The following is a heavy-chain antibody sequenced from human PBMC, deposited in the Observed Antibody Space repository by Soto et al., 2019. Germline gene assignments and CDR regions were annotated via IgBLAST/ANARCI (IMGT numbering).Heavy chain of an antibody. V-gene: IGHV3-23*01. D-gene: IGHD3-16*02. CDR2: VSNSGGST. J-gene: IGHJ4*02. CDR3: AKAAREGELSLHFDY. Sequence: EVQVLESGGDLVQPGGSLRLSCAASGFTFRSYAMSWVRQAPGKGLEWVSTVSNSGGSTYYADSVKGRFTISRDTSKNTMYLQMNSLRDEDTAIYYCAKAAREGELSLHFDYWGQGTLVTVSS. CDR1: GFTFRSYA.